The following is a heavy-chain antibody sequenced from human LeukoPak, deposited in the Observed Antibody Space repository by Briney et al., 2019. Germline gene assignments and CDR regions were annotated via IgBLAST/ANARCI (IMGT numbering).Heavy chain of an antibody. CDR3: ARHDYIWGSYRRFDP. CDR2: IYHSGST. V-gene: IGHV4-39*01. Sequence: SETLSLTCTVSGDSISGSSYYWGWIRQPPRKGLEWIGSIYHSGSTYHKPSLKSRVTISVDTSKNQFSLKLNSVTAADTAVYYCARHDYIWGSYRRFDPWGQGTLVTVSS. J-gene: IGHJ5*02. D-gene: IGHD3-16*02. CDR1: GDSISGSSYY.